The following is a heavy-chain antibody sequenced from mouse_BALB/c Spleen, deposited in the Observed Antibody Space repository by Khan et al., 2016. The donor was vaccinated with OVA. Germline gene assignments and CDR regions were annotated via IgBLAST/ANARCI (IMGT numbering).Heavy chain of an antibody. CDR3: ARGGRFAY. J-gene: IGHJ3*01. V-gene: IGHV1S137*01. CDR2: ISTYYGDA. Sequence: QVQLQQSGAELVRPGVSVKISCKGSGYTFTDYAMHWVKQRHAKSLEWIGVISTYYGDASYNQKFKGKATMTVDKSSSTAYMELAGLTSEDSAIYYCARGGRFAYWGQGTLVTVSA. D-gene: IGHD3-3*01. CDR1: GYTFTDYA.